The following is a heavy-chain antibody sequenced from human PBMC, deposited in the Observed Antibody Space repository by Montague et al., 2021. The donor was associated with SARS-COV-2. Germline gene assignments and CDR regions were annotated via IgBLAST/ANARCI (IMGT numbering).Heavy chain of an antibody. CDR1: GFIFSSYE. J-gene: IGHJ6*02. D-gene: IGHD2-21*01. Sequence: SLRLSCAASGFIFSSYEMNRVRQAPGKGLEWISYISSSGGSSTKHYTDSVKGRFTISRDNAKNSLYLQMNSLRVEDTAIYYCARDRDWDDWCGMDVWGQGTTVTVSS. CDR3: ARDRDWDDWCGMDV. V-gene: IGHV3-48*03. CDR2: ISSSGGSSTK.